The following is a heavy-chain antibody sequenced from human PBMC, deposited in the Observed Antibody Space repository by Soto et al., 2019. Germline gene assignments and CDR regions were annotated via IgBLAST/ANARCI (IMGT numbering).Heavy chain of an antibody. CDR3: ARVNTDRHDSSGLPIFSY. CDR1: GYTFTSYG. J-gene: IGHJ4*02. V-gene: IGHV1-18*01. CDR2: ISPYNGKT. Sequence: ASVKVSCKASGYTFTSYGISWVRQAPGQGLEWMGWISPYNGKTNYAQKVQGRVTMTTDTSTSTAYMELRSLKSDDTAVYYCARVNTDRHDSSGLPIFSYWGQGTLVTVSS. D-gene: IGHD3-22*01.